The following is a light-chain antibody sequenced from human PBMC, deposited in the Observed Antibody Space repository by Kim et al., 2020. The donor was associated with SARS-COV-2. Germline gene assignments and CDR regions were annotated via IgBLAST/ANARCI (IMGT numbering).Light chain of an antibody. J-gene: IGKJ5*01. V-gene: IGKV1-17*01. CDR2: GAS. Sequence: ASVGARVTITCRASQDIGNDLGWDQERPGRAPKRLIYGASNLQSGVPSRFSGSESETEFTLTINSLQPEDCATYFCLQHRTYPITFGQGTRLEIK. CDR3: LQHRTYPIT. CDR1: QDIGND.